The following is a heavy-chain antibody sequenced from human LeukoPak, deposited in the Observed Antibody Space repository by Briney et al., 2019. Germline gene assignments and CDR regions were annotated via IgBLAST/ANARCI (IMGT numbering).Heavy chain of an antibody. V-gene: IGHV4-59*01. CDR2: IYYSGST. D-gene: IGHD3-10*01. CDR3: AKSSGSYYNVDFDY. Sequence: SETLSLTCTVSAGSISSYYWSWIRQPPGKGLEWVGYIYYSGSTNYNPSLKSRVTISVDTSKKQFSLKLTSVTAADTAVYYCAKSSGSYYNVDFDYWGQGTLVTVSS. CDR1: AGSISSYY. J-gene: IGHJ4*02.